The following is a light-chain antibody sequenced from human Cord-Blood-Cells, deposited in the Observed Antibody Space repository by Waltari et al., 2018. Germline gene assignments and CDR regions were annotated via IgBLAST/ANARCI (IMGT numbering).Light chain of an antibody. Sequence: EIVMTQSPATLSVSPGERATLSCRASQSVSSNLAWYQQKPGQAPRLLIYGASTRATGIPARFSGSGSGTEFTLTISSLQSEYFAVYYCQQYNNWPLTFGGATKVEIK. CDR3: QQYNNWPLT. CDR2: GAS. V-gene: IGKV3-15*01. CDR1: QSVSSN. J-gene: IGKJ4*01.